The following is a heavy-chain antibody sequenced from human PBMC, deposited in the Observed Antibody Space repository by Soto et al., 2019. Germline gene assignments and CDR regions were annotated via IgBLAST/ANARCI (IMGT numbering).Heavy chain of an antibody. Sequence: PGEALKISCKGSGYSFTSYWIGWVRQMPGKGLGWMGIIYPGDSDTRFSPSCQREVTIAADKSISTAYLQWSSLKASDTAMYYCARHSRDYYGSGSDFHYYYMDVWGKGTTVTVSS. J-gene: IGHJ6*03. CDR2: IYPGDSDT. CDR1: GYSFTSYW. V-gene: IGHV5-51*01. D-gene: IGHD3-10*01. CDR3: ARHSRDYYGSGSDFHYYYMDV.